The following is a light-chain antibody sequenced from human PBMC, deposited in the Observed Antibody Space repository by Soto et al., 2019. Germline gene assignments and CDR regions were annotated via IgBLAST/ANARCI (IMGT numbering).Light chain of an antibody. Sequence: QSALSQPASMSGSPGQSITISCTGTSSDVGGYNYVSWYRQYPDKAPKLIIYDVNNRPSEVSNRFSGSKSGNTASLTISGLQAEDEADYYCCSHSSSSTLVVFGGGTKLTVL. CDR3: CSHSSSSTLVV. V-gene: IGLV2-14*03. J-gene: IGLJ2*01. CDR2: DVN. CDR1: SSDVGGYNY.